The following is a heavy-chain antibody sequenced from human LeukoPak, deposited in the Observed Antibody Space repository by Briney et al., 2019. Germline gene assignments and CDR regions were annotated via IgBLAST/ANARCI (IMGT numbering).Heavy chain of an antibody. J-gene: IGHJ5*02. D-gene: IGHD6-13*01. V-gene: IGHV4-61*05. CDR1: GGSISSSSYY. Sequence: SETLSLTCTVSGGSISSSSYYWSWIRQPPGKGLEWIGYIYYSGSTNYNPSLKSRVTISVDTSKNQFSLKLSSVTAADTAVYYCARRVTSSSWFGHNWFDPWGQGTLVTVSS. CDR2: IYYSGST. CDR3: ARRVTSSSWFGHNWFDP.